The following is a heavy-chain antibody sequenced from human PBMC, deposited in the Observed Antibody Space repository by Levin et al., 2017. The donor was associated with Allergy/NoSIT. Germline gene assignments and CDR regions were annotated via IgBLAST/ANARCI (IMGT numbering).Heavy chain of an antibody. V-gene: IGHV1-18*01. CDR1: GYTFSSHG. J-gene: IGHJ6*01. CDR3: ARAIVSVIVRGNQLLRIKEGLFYGMDV. Sequence: ASVKVSCKASGYTFSSHGINWLRQAPGQGPEWMGWISGDSTKTNSREKFQDRVIMTTDTSTSTAFIELRSLRSDDTAIYYCARAIVSVIVRGNQLLRIKEGLFYGMDVWGQGTTVTVAS. D-gene: IGHD2-2*01. CDR2: ISGDSTKT.